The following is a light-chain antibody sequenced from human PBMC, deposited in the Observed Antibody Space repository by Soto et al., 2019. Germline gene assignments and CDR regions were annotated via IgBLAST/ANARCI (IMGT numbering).Light chain of an antibody. Sequence: ELVMTQSPATLSVAPGERATLSCRASQSVSSNLAWYQQKPGQAPRLLIYGASRRATGIRARCSGSGSGTEFTLTISSLQSEDFAVYYCQQYNNWPPWTFGQGTKVDIK. J-gene: IGKJ1*01. CDR2: GAS. CDR1: QSVSSN. V-gene: IGKV3-15*01. CDR3: QQYNNWPPWT.